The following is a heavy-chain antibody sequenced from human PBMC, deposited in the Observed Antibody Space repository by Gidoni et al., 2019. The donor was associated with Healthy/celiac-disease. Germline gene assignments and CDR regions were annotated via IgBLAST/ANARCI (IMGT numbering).Heavy chain of an antibody. J-gene: IGHJ4*02. V-gene: IGHV3-23*01. D-gene: IGHD4-17*01. CDR2: ISGSGGST. CDR3: AKDLDYGDYGGYFDY. Sequence: EVQLLESGGGLVQPGGSLRLSCAASGFPFSSYAMSWVRQAPGKGLEWVSAISGSGGSTYYADSVKGRFTISRDNSKNTLYLQMNSLRAEDTAVYYCAKDLDYGDYGGYFDYWGQGTLVTVSS. CDR1: GFPFSSYA.